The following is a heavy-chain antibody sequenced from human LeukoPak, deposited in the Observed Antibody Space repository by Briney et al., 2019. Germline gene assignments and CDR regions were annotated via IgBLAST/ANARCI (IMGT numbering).Heavy chain of an antibody. J-gene: IGHJ5*02. CDR2: IYYSGST. Sequence: PSETLSLTCTVSGGSISSYYWSWIRQPPGKGLEWIGYIYYSGSTNYNPSLKSRVTISVDTSKNQFSLKLSSVTAADTAVYYCARKPYYYDSGWFDPWGQGTLVTVSS. CDR1: GGSISSYY. V-gene: IGHV4-59*08. D-gene: IGHD3-22*01. CDR3: ARKPYYYDSGWFDP.